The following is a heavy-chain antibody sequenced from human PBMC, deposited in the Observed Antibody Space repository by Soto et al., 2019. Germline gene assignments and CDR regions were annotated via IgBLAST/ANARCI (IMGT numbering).Heavy chain of an antibody. V-gene: IGHV1-2*02. Sequence: SVKVSCKASGYTFTGYYMHWVRQAPGQGLEWMGWINPNSGGTNYAQKFQGRVTMTRDTSTSTVYMELSSLRSEDTAVYYCARDLRFCSSTSCPPLYWGQGTLVTVSS. CDR2: INPNSGGT. CDR1: GYTFTGYY. D-gene: IGHD2-2*01. CDR3: ARDLRFCSSTSCPPLY. J-gene: IGHJ4*02.